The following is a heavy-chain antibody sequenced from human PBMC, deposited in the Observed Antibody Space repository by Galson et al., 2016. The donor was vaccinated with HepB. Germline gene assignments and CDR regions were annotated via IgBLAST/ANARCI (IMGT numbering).Heavy chain of an antibody. Sequence: LTCTVSGGSVSSASHYWSWIRQPTGKGLEWIGYISDSESTNYNPSLKGRVTISLDRSKNQFSLRLNSVIAADTAVYYCAKDEGFYNGMDFWGQGTTVTVSS. CDR3: AKDEGFYNGMDF. CDR2: ISDSEST. V-gene: IGHV4-61*01. D-gene: IGHD2-2*02. CDR1: GGSVSSASHY. J-gene: IGHJ6*02.